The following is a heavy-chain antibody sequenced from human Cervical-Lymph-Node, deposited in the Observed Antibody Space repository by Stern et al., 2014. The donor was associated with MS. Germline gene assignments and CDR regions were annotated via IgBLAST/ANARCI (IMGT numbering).Heavy chain of an antibody. Sequence: QLQLQESGPGLVKPTQTLSLTCTVSGGSNSSGDNYWSWIRQPPGKGPEWIGYIHYSGGTYFNPSLKSRATISADTSKNQFSLKLNSMTAADTAVYYCARVPDYGDAFFDYWGQGILVTVSS. V-gene: IGHV4-30-4*01. CDR2: IHYSGGT. CDR1: GGSNSSGDNY. CDR3: ARVPDYGDAFFDY. D-gene: IGHD4-17*01. J-gene: IGHJ4*02.